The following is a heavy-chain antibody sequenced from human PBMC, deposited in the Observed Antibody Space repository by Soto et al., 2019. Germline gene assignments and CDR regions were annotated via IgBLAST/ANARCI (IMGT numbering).Heavy chain of an antibody. D-gene: IGHD6-13*01. Sequence: ASVKVSCKASGYTFTSYCIHWVRQAPGQRLEWMGWINAANGDTKYSPKFQGRVTITRDTSASTAYMELSSLRSEDTAVYYCVRRHVSATGIDWLDPWGQGTLVTVSS. CDR3: VRRHVSATGIDWLDP. CDR1: GYTFTSYC. CDR2: INAANGDT. V-gene: IGHV1-3*01. J-gene: IGHJ5*02.